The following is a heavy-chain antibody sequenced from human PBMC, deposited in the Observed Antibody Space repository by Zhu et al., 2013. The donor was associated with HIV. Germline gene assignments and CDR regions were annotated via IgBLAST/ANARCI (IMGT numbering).Heavy chain of an antibody. D-gene: IGHD3-10*01. J-gene: IGHJ6*02. Sequence: QVQLVQSGAEVKKPGSSVKVSCKASGGTFSSYAISWVRQAPGQGLEWMGGIIPIFGTANYAQKFQGRVTITADESTSTAYMELSSLRSEDTAVYYCARMVWFGESQTNYYYYGMDVWGQGTTVTVSS. CDR3: ARMVWFGESQTNYYYYGMDV. CDR2: IIPIFGTA. CDR1: GGTFSSYA. V-gene: IGHV1-69*01.